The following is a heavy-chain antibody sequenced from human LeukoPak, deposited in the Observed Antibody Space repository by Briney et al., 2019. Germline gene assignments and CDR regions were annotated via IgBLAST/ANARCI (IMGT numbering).Heavy chain of an antibody. J-gene: IGHJ4*02. CDR3: AKDRHVLLWFGDTCYFDY. V-gene: IGHV3-30*02. CDR1: GFTFSSYG. Sequence: GGSLRLSCAASGFTFSSYGMHWVRQAPGKGLEWVAFIRYDGSNKYYADSVKGRFTISRDNSKNTLYLQMNSLRAEDTAVYYCAKDRHVLLWFGDTCYFDYWGQGTLVTVSS. D-gene: IGHD3-10*01. CDR2: IRYDGSNK.